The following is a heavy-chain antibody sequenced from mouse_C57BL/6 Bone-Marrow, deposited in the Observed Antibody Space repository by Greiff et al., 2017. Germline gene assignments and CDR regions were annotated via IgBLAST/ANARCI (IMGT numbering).Heavy chain of an antibody. CDR1: GFTFSSYA. CDR2: ISSGGDYI. Sequence: EVKLMESGEGLVKPGGSLKLSCAASGFTFSSYAMSWVRQTPEKRLEWVAYISSGGDYIYYADTVKGRFTISRDNARNTLYLQMSRLKSEDTAMYYGTRGRGYDYDAAWFAYWGQGTLVTVSA. V-gene: IGHV5-9-1*02. CDR3: TRGRGYDYDAAWFAY. D-gene: IGHD2-4*01. J-gene: IGHJ3*01.